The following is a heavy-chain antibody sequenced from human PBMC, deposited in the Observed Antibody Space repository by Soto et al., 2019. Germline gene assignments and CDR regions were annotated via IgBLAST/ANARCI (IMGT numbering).Heavy chain of an antibody. CDR3: ARDKITGLFDY. CDR2: INHSGST. CDR1: DGSFSGYS. D-gene: IGHD2-8*02. J-gene: IGHJ4*02. Sequence: QVQLQQWGAGLLKPSETLSLTCAVYDGSFSGYSWTWIRQPPGTGLEWIGEINHSGSTNYNPSLKSRVTISVDTSKNQFSLKLTSVPAADTAVYYCARDKITGLFDYWGQGTLVTVSS. V-gene: IGHV4-34*01.